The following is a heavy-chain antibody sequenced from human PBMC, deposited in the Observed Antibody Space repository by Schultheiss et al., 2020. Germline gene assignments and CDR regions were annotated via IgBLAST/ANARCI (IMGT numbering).Heavy chain of an antibody. D-gene: IGHD6-19*01. CDR2: TFFRSEWYN. CDR1: GDSVSNNSAA. J-gene: IGHJ5*02. CDR3: AREVAVANNWFDP. V-gene: IGHV6-1*01. Sequence: SETLSLTCAISGDSVSNNSAAWNWIRQSPSRGLEWLGRTFFRSEWYNAYAESLEGRITISPDTSKNQFSLQLNSVTPEDTAVYYCAREVAVANNWFDPWGQGTLVTVSS.